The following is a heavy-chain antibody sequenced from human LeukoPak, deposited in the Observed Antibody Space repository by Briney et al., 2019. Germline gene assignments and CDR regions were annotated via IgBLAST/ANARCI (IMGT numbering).Heavy chain of an antibody. V-gene: IGHV1-2*02. D-gene: IGHD4-17*01. CDR1: GYTFTGYY. CDR2: INPNSGGT. J-gene: IGHJ2*01. CDR3: ARDGVGGVYGDYGYFDL. Sequence: ASVMVSCKASGYTFTGYYMHWVRQAPGQGLEWMGWINPNSGGTNYAQKFQGRVTMTRDTSISTAYMELSRLRSDDTAVYYCARDGVGGVYGDYGYFDLWGRGTLVTVSS.